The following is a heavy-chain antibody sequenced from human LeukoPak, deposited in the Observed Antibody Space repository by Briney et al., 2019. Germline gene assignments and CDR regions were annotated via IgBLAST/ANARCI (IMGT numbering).Heavy chain of an antibody. D-gene: IGHD2-21*01. CDR3: ARVVGIAVVPGASEDNYFDP. CDR2: INQSGDT. J-gene: IGHJ5*02. V-gene: IGHV4-34*01. Sequence: SETLSLTCGVYGGSFSNYFWAWIRQSPAKGLEWVGEINQSGDTDYNPSLKSRANISIDTPRSQFSLTLSSVTAADTAIYYCARVVGIAVVPGASEDNYFDPWGQGTQVTVSS. CDR1: GGSFSNYF.